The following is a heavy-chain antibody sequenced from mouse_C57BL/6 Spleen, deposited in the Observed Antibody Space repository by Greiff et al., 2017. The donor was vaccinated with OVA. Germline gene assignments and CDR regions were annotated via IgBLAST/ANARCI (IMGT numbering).Heavy chain of an antibody. Sequence: EVQVVESGPGLVKPSQSLSLTCSVTGYSITSGYYWNWIRQFPGNKLEWMGYISYDGSNNYNPSLKNRISITRDTSKNQFFLKLNSVTTEDTATYYCAREEDWGFAYWGQGTLVTVSA. CDR3: AREEDWGFAY. CDR2: ISYDGSN. D-gene: IGHD4-1*01. CDR1: GYSITSGYY. V-gene: IGHV3-6*01. J-gene: IGHJ3*01.